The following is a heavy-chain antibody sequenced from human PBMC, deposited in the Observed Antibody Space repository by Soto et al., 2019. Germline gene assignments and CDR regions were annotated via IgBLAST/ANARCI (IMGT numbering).Heavy chain of an antibody. D-gene: IGHD2-21*01. CDR3: ARQPTTGDTDLWFDP. CDR2: IFYSGST. CDR1: GGSISTSRSY. J-gene: IGHJ5*02. V-gene: IGHV4-39*01. Sequence: SETLSLTCNVSGGSISTSRSYWAWIRQPPGKGLEWLANIFYSGSTYYNPSLASRVTVSVDTSKNEFSLKLRSATAADTAVYYCARQPTTGDTDLWFDPWGQGTLVTVSS.